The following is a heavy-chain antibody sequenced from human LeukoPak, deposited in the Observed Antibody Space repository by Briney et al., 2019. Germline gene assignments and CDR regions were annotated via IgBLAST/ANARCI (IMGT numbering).Heavy chain of an antibody. CDR2: IYPGDSDT. D-gene: IGHD2-15*01. V-gene: IGHV5-51*01. Sequence: GESLKISCKGSGYSFTSYWIGWVRQLPGKGLEWMGIIYPGDSDTRYSPSFQGQVTISADKSISTAYLQWSSLKASDTAMYYCARRVAGYCSGGSCYWFDPWGQGTLVTVSS. CDR3: ARRVAGYCSGGSCYWFDP. CDR1: GYSFTSYW. J-gene: IGHJ5*02.